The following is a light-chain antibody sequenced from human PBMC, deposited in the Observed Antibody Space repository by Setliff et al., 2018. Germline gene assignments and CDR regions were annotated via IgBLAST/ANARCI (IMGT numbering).Light chain of an antibody. Sequence: QSALAQPASVSGSPGQSITISCTGTSSDVGGYNYVSWYQQHPGEVPKLIIYDVSERPSGVSNRFSGSKSGNTASLTISGLQAEDEADYYCFSYAGPTSWVFGGGTKSPS. CDR3: FSYAGPTSWV. CDR1: SSDVGGYNY. J-gene: IGLJ3*02. CDR2: DVS. V-gene: IGLV2-23*02.